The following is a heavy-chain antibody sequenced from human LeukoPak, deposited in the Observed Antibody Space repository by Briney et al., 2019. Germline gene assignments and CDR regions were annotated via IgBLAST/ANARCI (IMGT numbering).Heavy chain of an antibody. CDR2: IYHSGST. Sequence: PSETLSLTCAVSGGSISSSNWWSWVRRPPGKGLEWIGEIYHSGSTNYNPSLKSRVTISGDTSKNQFSLKLSSVTAADTAVYYCARAPGYSSSWFDYWGQGTLVTVSS. J-gene: IGHJ4*02. CDR3: ARAPGYSSSWFDY. D-gene: IGHD6-13*01. CDR1: GGSISSSNW. V-gene: IGHV4-4*02.